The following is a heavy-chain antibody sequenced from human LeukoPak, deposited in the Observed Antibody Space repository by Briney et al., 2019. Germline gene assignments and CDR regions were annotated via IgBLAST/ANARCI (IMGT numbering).Heavy chain of an antibody. CDR3: ARDPGPYSSGLYYLDC. Sequence: GASVTVSFKSSGYTFTTYGITWVRQAPGQGLEWMGWISTYNGNTNYAQSLQGRVTMTTDTSTSTAYMELRSLRSDDTAVYYCARDPGPYSSGLYYLDCWGQGTLVTVSS. V-gene: IGHV1-18*01. CDR1: GYTFTTYG. CDR2: ISTYNGNT. J-gene: IGHJ4*02. D-gene: IGHD6-19*01.